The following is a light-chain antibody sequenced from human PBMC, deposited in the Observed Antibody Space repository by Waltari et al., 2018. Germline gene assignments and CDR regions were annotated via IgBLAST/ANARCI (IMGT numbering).Light chain of an antibody. J-gene: IGKJ1*01. CDR3: QKYNSAPWT. CDR1: QGISNY. V-gene: IGKV1-27*01. Sequence: DIQMTQSPSSLSASVGDSVTIPCRASQGISNYLAWYQQKPGKVPKLLIYAASTLQPGVPSRFSGSGSGTEFTLTISSLQPEDVATYYCQKYNSAPWTFGQGTKVEIK. CDR2: AAS.